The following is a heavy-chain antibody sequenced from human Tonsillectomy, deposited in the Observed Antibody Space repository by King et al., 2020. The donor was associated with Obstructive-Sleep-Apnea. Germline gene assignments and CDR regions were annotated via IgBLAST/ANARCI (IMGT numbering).Heavy chain of an antibody. Sequence: VQLVESGGGVVQPGRSLRLSCAASGFTFSSYGMHWVRQAPGKGLEWVAVISYDGSRKYYADPVKGRFTISRDNSKNTLYLQMNSLRPEDTAVFYCAKEMIAAAATGGMDVWGQGTTVTVSS. D-gene: IGHD6-13*01. CDR1: GFTFSSYG. J-gene: IGHJ6*02. CDR3: AKEMIAAAATGGMDV. V-gene: IGHV3-30*18. CDR2: ISYDGSRK.